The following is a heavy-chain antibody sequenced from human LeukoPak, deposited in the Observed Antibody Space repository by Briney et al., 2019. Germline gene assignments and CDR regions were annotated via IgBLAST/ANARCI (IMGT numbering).Heavy chain of an antibody. V-gene: IGHV3-23*01. Sequence: GGSLRLSCAASGFTFSSYAMSWVRQAPGKGLEWVSAISGSGGNTYYADSVKGRFTISRDNSKNTLYLQMNSLRAEDTAVYYCARDLGYGDYVDYFDYWGQGTLVTVSS. D-gene: IGHD4-17*01. CDR1: GFTFSSYA. J-gene: IGHJ4*02. CDR3: ARDLGYGDYVDYFDY. CDR2: ISGSGGNT.